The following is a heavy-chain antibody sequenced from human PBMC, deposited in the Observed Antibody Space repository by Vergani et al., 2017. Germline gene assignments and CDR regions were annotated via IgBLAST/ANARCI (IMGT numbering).Heavy chain of an antibody. CDR3: AKEGDGYCSGGSCYRDYYYYGMDV. CDR1: GFTFSSCA. D-gene: IGHD2-15*01. Sequence: EVQLLESGGGLVQPGGSLRLSCAASGFTFSSCAMSWVRQAPGKGLEWVSAISGSGGSTYYADSVKGRFTISRDNSKNTLYLQMNSLRAEDTAVYYCAKEGDGYCSGGSCYRDYYYYGMDVWGQ. CDR2: ISGSGGST. J-gene: IGHJ6*02. V-gene: IGHV3-23*01.